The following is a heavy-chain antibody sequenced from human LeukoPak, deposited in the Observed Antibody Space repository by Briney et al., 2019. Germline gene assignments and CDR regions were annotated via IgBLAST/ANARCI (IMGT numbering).Heavy chain of an antibody. Sequence: GGSLRLSCAASGFSLSDHFVDWVRQAPGRGLEWVGRSRNRARSYSAKYAASVEGRFSISRDESQKSLYLQMDSLKTEDTAVYYCTRALDISGYFYPFDSWGQGTLVTVSS. CDR3: TRALDISGYFYPFDS. D-gene: IGHD3-22*01. CDR1: GFSLSDHF. V-gene: IGHV3-72*01. CDR2: SRNRARSYSA. J-gene: IGHJ4*02.